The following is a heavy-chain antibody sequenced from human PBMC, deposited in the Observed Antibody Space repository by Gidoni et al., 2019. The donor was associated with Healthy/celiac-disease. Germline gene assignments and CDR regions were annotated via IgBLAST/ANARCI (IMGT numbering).Heavy chain of an antibody. CDR3: ARDFGQLLFFSSMDV. D-gene: IGHD2-2*01. CDR1: GFTFSSYS. Sequence: EVQLVESGGGLVQPGGSLRLSCAASGFTFSSYSMNWVRQAPGKGLEWVSYISSSSSTIYYADSVKGRFTISRDNAKNSLYLQMNSLRDEDTAVYYYARDFGQLLFFSSMDVWGQGTTVTVSS. V-gene: IGHV3-48*02. CDR2: ISSSSSTI. J-gene: IGHJ6*02.